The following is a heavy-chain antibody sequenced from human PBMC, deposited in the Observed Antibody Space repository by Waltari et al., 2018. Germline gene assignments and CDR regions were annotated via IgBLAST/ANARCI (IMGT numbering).Heavy chain of an antibody. CDR1: GFPFSSYG. J-gene: IGHJ4*02. CDR3: AKVFGGVIVTFDY. Sequence: QVQLVESGGGVVQPGGSLRLSCAASGFPFSSYGMHWVPQAPGKGLEWVAFIRYDGSNKYYADSVKGRFTISRDNSKNTLYLQMNSLRAEDTAVYYCAKVFGGVIVTFDYWGQGTLVTVSS. CDR2: IRYDGSNK. V-gene: IGHV3-30*02. D-gene: IGHD3-16*02.